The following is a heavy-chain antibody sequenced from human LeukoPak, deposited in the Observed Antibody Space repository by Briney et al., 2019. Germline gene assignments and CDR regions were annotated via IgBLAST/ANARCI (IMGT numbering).Heavy chain of an antibody. J-gene: IGHJ4*02. CDR1: GFTFSSYA. Sequence: GGSLRLSCAASGFTFSSYAMSWVRQAPGKGLEWVSAISGSGGSTYYADSVKGRFTISRDNSNNTLYLQMNSLRAEDTAVYYCAKSLRTYYDILTGYCFDYLGQGTLVTVSS. D-gene: IGHD3-9*01. CDR3: AKSLRTYYDILTGYCFDY. CDR2: ISGSGGST. V-gene: IGHV3-23*01.